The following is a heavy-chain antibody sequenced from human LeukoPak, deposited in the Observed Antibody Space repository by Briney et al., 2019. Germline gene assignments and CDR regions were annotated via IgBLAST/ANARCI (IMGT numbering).Heavy chain of an antibody. J-gene: IGHJ4*02. CDR3: ARGVEPLWFGELLYGPYFDY. CDR2: IYYSGST. D-gene: IGHD3-10*01. V-gene: IGHV4-59*01. Sequence: PSETLSLTCTVSGGSISSYYWSWIRQPPGKGLEWIGYIYYSGSTNYNPSLKSRVTISVDTSKNQFSLKLSSVTAADTAVYYCARGVEPLWFGELLYGPYFDYWGQGTLVTVSS. CDR1: GGSISSYY.